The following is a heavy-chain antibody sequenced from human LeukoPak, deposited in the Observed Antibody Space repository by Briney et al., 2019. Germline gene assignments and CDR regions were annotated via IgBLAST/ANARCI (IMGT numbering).Heavy chain of an antibody. CDR3: ARGELWLLYYFDY. CDR2: VSYDGINK. V-gene: IGHV3-30*04. D-gene: IGHD5-18*01. CDR1: GFTFSSYA. J-gene: IGHJ4*02. Sequence: GGSLRLSCAASGFTFSSYAMHWVRQAPGKGLEWVSVVSYDGINKYYADSVKGRFTISRDNSKNTLYLQMNSLRAEDTAVYYCARGELWLLYYFDYWGQGTLVTVSS.